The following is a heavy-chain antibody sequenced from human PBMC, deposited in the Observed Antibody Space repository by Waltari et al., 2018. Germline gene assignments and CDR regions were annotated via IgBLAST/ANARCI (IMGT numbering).Heavy chain of an antibody. V-gene: IGHV3-23*01. CDR1: GFTFSSYA. CDR2: ISGSGGST. D-gene: IGHD6-19*01. Sequence: EVQLLESGGGLVQPGGSLRLSCAASGFTFSSYAMSWFRQAPGKGLEWVSAISGSGGSTYYADSVKGRFTISRDNSKNTLYLQMNSLRAEDTAVYYCAKDDSIAVAGTLDYWGQGTLVTVSS. CDR3: AKDDSIAVAGTLDY. J-gene: IGHJ4*02.